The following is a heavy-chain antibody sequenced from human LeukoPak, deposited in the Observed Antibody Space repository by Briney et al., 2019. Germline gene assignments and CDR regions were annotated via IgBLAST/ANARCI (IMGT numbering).Heavy chain of an antibody. V-gene: IGHV4-30-4*01. D-gene: IGHD4-23*01. CDR2: IYYSGST. CDR3: ARAKIHGGNSVAADFDY. J-gene: IGHJ4*02. Sequence: PSETLSLTCTVSGGSISSGDYYWSWIRQPPGKGLEWIGYIYYSGSTYYNPSLKSRVTIAVDTSKNQFSLKLSSVTAADTAVYYCARAKIHGGNSVAADFDYWGQGTLVTVSS. CDR1: GGSISSGDYY.